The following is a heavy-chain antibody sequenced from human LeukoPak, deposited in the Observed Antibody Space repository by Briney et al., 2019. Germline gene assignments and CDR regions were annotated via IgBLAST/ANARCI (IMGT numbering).Heavy chain of an antibody. D-gene: IGHD4-23*01. CDR1: SGSIKNYY. CDR2: IYFGGTT. CDR3: ARHRSDTGGKKGVNWFDP. V-gene: IGHV4-59*01. Sequence: SETLSLTCSVSSGSIKNYYWSWIRQPPGKGLEWLGNIYFGGTTDYNSSLKSRLTISVDTFKNQLSLNLQSVTAADTATYYCARHRSDTGGKKGVNWFDPWGQGTLVTVSS. J-gene: IGHJ5*02.